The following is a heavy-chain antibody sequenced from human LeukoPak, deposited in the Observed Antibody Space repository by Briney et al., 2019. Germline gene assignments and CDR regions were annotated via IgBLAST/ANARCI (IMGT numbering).Heavy chain of an antibody. J-gene: IGHJ4*02. CDR3: AKSLVVVRATTPLPFDY. CDR2: ISGSGGST. CDR1: GFTFSSYA. D-gene: IGHD2-2*01. V-gene: IGHV3-23*01. Sequence: GGSLRLSCAASGFTFSSYAMSWVRQAPGKGLEWVSAISGSGGSTYYADSVKGRFTISRDNSKNTLYLQMNSLRGEDTAVYYCAKSLVVVRATTPLPFDYWGQGTLVTVSS.